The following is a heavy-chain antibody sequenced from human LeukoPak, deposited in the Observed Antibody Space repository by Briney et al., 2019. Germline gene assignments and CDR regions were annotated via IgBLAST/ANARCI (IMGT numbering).Heavy chain of an antibody. V-gene: IGHV4-59*01. D-gene: IGHD3-22*01. CDR1: GGSISSYY. CDR2: IYYSGST. CDR3: ARDRKYYYDSSGYFNWFDP. Sequence: SETLSLTCTVSGGSISSYYWSWIRQPPGKGLEWIGYIYYSGSTNYNPSLKSRVTISVDTSKNQLSLKLSSVTAADTAVYYCARDRKYYYDSSGYFNWFDPWGQGTLVTVSS. J-gene: IGHJ5*02.